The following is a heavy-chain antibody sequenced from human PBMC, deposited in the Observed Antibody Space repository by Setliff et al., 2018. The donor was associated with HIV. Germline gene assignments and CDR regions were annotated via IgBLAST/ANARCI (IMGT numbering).Heavy chain of an antibody. D-gene: IGHD3-10*02. CDR3: AKVFVFGVDAFDV. CDR2: INQDGSEK. Sequence: GSLRLSCAASGFTFSNYWMSWVCQAPGKGLEWVAHINQDGSEKNHADSVKGRFTISKDNSQNALYLQMNSLTDEDTAKYYCAKVFVFGVDAFDVWGQGTMVTVSS. CDR1: GFTFSNYW. V-gene: IGHV3-7*03. J-gene: IGHJ3*01.